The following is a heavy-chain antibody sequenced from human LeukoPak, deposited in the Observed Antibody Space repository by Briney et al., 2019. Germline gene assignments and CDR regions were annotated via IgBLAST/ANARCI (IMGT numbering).Heavy chain of an antibody. Sequence: SVKVSCKASGGTFSSYAISWVRQAPGQGLEWMGGIIPIFGTANYAQKFQGRVTITTDESTSTAYMELSSLRSEDTAVYYCARVLRSDSSGYTLDYWGQGTLVTVSS. CDR1: GGTFSSYA. V-gene: IGHV1-69*05. D-gene: IGHD3-22*01. CDR2: IIPIFGTA. J-gene: IGHJ4*02. CDR3: ARVLRSDSSGYTLDY.